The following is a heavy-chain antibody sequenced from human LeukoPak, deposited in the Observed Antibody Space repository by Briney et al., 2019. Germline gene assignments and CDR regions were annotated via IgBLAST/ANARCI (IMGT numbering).Heavy chain of an antibody. D-gene: IGHD3-16*01. CDR3: AGDYIWGRLF. V-gene: IGHV3-74*01. Sequence: GGSLRLSCVGSGFSLSDYWMHWVRQTPGRGLMWVSRITSDGSTTWYADSVKGRFTVSRDNAKNTLFLEMNSLRDEDTAVYYCAGDYIWGRLFWGQGTLVTVSS. CDR2: ITSDGSTT. CDR1: GFSLSDYW. J-gene: IGHJ4*01.